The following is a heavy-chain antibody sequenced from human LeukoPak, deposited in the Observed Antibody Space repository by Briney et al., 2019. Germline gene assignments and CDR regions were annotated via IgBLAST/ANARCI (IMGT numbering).Heavy chain of an antibody. D-gene: IGHD4-23*01. J-gene: IGHJ4*02. CDR1: GFTFSSYG. CDR2: IWYDGSNK. V-gene: IGHV3-33*01. Sequence: SLRLSCAASGFTFSSYGMHCVRQAPDKGLEWGAVIWYDGSNKYYADSLKGRFTISRDNSKDTLYLQMNRLRAEDTAVYSCARGLLLGPGGNSIDYWGQGTLVTVSS. CDR3: ARGLLLGPGGNSIDY.